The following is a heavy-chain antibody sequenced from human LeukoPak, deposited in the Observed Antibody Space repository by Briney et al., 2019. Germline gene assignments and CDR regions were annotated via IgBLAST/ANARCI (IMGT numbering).Heavy chain of an antibody. Sequence: GGSLRLSCTTSGFTFGDYAMSWVRQAPGKGLEWGSFIRRKAHGGTTEYAASVKGRFSSSRDDSKSIAYLQMNSLKTEDTAVYFCTRVTYYYDNSGYFHFDSWGQGSLVTVSS. CDR3: TRVTYYYDNSGYFHFDS. CDR2: IRRKAHGGTT. D-gene: IGHD3-22*01. J-gene: IGHJ4*02. V-gene: IGHV3-49*04. CDR1: GFTFGDYA.